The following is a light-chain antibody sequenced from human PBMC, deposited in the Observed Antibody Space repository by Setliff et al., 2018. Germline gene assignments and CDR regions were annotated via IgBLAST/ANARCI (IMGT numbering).Light chain of an antibody. V-gene: IGLV2-23*02. CDR3: CSYAGSPYV. CDR1: SSDVGGYNY. J-gene: IGLJ1*01. Sequence: QSALTQPASVSGSPGQSTTISCTGTSSDVGGYNYVSWYQQHPGKAPKLMIYEVSKRPSGVSNRFSGSKSGNTASLTISGLQAEDEADYYCCSYAGSPYVFGAGTKVTVL. CDR2: EVS.